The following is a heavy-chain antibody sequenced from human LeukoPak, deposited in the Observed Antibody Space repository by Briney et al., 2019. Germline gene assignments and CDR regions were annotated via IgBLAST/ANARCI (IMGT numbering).Heavy chain of an antibody. Sequence: PSETLSLTCTVSNGPGSSGNNYWSWIRQPPEKGLEWIGYISYSGSTTYNPSLESRVSMSVDTSKNQFSLKMKSVTAADTAVYFCARDPGDYIDYWGQGTLVIVSS. V-gene: IGHV4-61*01. CDR2: ISYSGST. CDR3: ARDPGDYIDY. CDR1: NGPGSSGNNY. J-gene: IGHJ4*02.